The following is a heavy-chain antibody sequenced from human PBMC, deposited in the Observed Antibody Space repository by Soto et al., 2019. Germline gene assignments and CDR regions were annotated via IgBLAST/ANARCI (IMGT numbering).Heavy chain of an antibody. Sequence: SVGSISSGDSYWTWIRQHPRKGLEWIGYIYFSGSTTYNPSLKSRLSISIHTSKNQYSLKLNSVTAADTAIYYCARDDYGGNSGALDIWGQGTMVTVSS. D-gene: IGHD4-17*01. V-gene: IGHV4-31*02. J-gene: IGHJ3*02. CDR1: VGSISSGDSY. CDR3: ARDDYGGNSGALDI. CDR2: IYFSGST.